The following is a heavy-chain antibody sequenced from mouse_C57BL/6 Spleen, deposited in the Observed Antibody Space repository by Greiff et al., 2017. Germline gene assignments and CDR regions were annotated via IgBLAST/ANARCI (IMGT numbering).Heavy chain of an antibody. V-gene: IGHV5-9-1*02. CDR3: TREGSSSYSYWYYDI. D-gene: IGHD1-1*01. J-gene: IGHJ1*03. Sequence: EVQVVESGEGLVKPGGSLKLSCAASGFTFSSYAMSWVRQTPEKRLEWVAYISSGGEYIYYADTVKGRFTISRDNARNTLYLQMGSLKSEDTAMYYCTREGSSSYSYWYYDIWGTGTTVTVSS. CDR1: GFTFSSYA. CDR2: ISSGGEYI.